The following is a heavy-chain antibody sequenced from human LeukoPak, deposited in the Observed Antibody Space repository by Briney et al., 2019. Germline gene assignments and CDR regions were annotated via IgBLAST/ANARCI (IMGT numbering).Heavy chain of an antibody. V-gene: IGHV4-39*07. CDR3: AREPKGASAMIVVVHNAFDI. Sequence: SESLSLTCTVSGGSISSSSYYWGWIRQPPGKGLEWIGSIYYSGSTYYNPSLKSRVTISVDTSKNQFSLKLSSVTAADTAVYYCAREPKGASAMIVVVHNAFDIWGQGTMVTVSS. D-gene: IGHD3-22*01. J-gene: IGHJ3*02. CDR1: GGSISSSSYY. CDR2: IYYSGST.